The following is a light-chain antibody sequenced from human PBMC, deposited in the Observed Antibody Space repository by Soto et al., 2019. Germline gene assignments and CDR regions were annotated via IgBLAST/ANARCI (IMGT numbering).Light chain of an antibody. V-gene: IGKV1-39*01. CDR1: LTISSY. CDR3: QQSHSIPWT. CDR2: AAS. J-gene: IGKJ1*01. Sequence: DIQMTQSPSSLSAFVGDRVTITCRASLTISSYLNWYQQKSGKAPKLLISAASSLESGVPPRFSGSGSGTDFTLTITSLQPEDFATYYCQQSHSIPWTFGQGTKVEI.